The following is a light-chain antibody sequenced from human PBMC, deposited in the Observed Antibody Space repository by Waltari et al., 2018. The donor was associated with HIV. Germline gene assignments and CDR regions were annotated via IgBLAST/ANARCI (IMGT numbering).Light chain of an antibody. Sequence: ETVMTQSPATLSVSPGERGIVSCRASQTIGINLTWYQQKPGQGPRLLIYGAATRATGSPGRFNGTGSGTEFTLTISGLQSEDFAIYYCQEYNSWPPRYTFGQGTKVEMK. CDR2: GAA. J-gene: IGKJ2*01. CDR1: QTIGIN. V-gene: IGKV3-15*01. CDR3: QEYNSWPPRYT.